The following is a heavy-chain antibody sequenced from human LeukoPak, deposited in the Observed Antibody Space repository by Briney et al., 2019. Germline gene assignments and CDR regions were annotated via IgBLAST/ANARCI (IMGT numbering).Heavy chain of an antibody. CDR3: ARDGCSSTSCYSDYYYGMDV. V-gene: IGHV4-61*01. J-gene: IGHJ6*02. D-gene: IGHD2-2*01. CDR2: IFSNGST. CDR1: GGSISSSSYY. Sequence: SKTLSLTCIVSGGSISSSSYYWDWIRQAPGEGLEWIGYIFSNGSTNYNPSLKSRVAISLDTSKRQFSLRLTSVTAADTAVYYCARDGCSSTSCYSDYYYGMDVWGQGTTVTVSS.